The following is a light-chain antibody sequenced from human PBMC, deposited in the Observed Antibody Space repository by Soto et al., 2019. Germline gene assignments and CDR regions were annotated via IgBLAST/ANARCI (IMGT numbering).Light chain of an antibody. Sequence: QSVLTQPASVSGSPGQSITISCTGTSSDVGAYDFVSWYQHSPGKAPKLVTFDVTHRPPGISDRFSGSKSANTASLTISGLQAADEAFYYCSSYTTRSTIVFGGGTKLTVL. J-gene: IGLJ2*01. V-gene: IGLV2-14*01. CDR2: DVT. CDR1: SSDVGAYDF. CDR3: SSYTTRSTIV.